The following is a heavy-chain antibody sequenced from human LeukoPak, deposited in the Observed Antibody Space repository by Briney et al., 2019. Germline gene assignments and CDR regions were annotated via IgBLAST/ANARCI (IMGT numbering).Heavy chain of an antibody. Sequence: ASVKVSCKASGYTFTSYGISCVRQAPGQGLEWMGWISAYNGNTNYAQKFQGRVTMTRNTSISTAYMELSSLRSEDTAVYYCARGARGGIFGVVIYYGMDVWGQGTTVTVSS. CDR1: GYTFTSYG. D-gene: IGHD3-3*01. CDR2: ISAYNGNT. CDR3: ARGARGGIFGVVIYYGMDV. V-gene: IGHV1-18*04. J-gene: IGHJ6*02.